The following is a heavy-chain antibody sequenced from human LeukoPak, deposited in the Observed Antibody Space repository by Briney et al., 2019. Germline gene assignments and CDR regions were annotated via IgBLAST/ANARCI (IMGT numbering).Heavy chain of an antibody. Sequence: GGSLRLSCAASGFTFSSYSMNWVRQAPGKGLEWVSSISSSSSYIYYADSVKGRFTISRDNAKNSLYLQMNSLRAEDTAVYYCAREATYYYYMDVWGKGTTVTISS. CDR2: ISSSSSYI. CDR1: GFTFSSYS. J-gene: IGHJ6*03. V-gene: IGHV3-21*03. CDR3: AREATYYYYMDV.